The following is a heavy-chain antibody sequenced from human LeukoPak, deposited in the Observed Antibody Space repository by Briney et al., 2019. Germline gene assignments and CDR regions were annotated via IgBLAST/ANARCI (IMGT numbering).Heavy chain of an antibody. D-gene: IGHD3/OR15-3a*01. J-gene: IGHJ4*02. Sequence: SETLSLTCSVSGVSISSSNSYWGWIRQPPGKGLEWIGSNTGNTYYNASLKSQVSTSIDMSKNQFSLKITSVTAADTGVYYCARQTGSGLFILPGGQGTLVTVSS. CDR3: ARQTGSGLFILP. CDR2: NTGNT. CDR1: GVSISSSNSY. V-gene: IGHV4-39*01.